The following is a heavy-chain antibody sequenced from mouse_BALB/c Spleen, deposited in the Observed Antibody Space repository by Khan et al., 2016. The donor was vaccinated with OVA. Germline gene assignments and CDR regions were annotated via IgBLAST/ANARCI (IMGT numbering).Heavy chain of an antibody. Sequence: QVQLQQSEAELVRPGSSVKISCKASGYAFSSYWMNWVKQRPGQGLEWIGQIYPGDGDTKYNGKFKGKVTLTADKSSSTAYMQISSLTSEDSPVYFCARSGYDFFAYWGQGTLVTVSA. CDR2: IYPGDGDT. CDR1: GYAFSSYW. D-gene: IGHD2-14*01. V-gene: IGHV1-80*01. CDR3: ARSGYDFFAY. J-gene: IGHJ3*01.